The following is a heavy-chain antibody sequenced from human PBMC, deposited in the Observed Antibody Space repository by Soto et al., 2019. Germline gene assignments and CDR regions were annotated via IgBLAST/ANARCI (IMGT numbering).Heavy chain of an antibody. J-gene: IGHJ6*02. CDR2: VNHGGTS. V-gene: IGHV4-34*01. CDR1: GGSFSGYY. D-gene: IGHD3-10*01. CDR3: ATPSFLRSGDLFHVLTV. Sequence: QVQLQQWGAGLLKPSETLSLTCAVHGGSFSGYYWDWIRQPPGKGLEWIGEVNHGGTSNYNPSLKIRPIYPVARSKICFPWKWTPVTPEARLLYFGATPSFLRSGDLFHVLTVGGQGTRFTVPS.